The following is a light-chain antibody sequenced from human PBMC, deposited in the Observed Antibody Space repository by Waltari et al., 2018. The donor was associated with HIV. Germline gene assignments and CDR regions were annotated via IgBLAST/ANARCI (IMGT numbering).Light chain of an antibody. CDR2: QNN. Sequence: SYGVSQPPSVSVSPGQTASITCSGDNLADQYTSWYQQRPRQPPVLVIYQNNKRPAGIPDRFSASNAGNTATLTIGGSQAMDEADYYCQAWDNSAAWVFGGGTKLTVL. CDR3: QAWDNSAAWV. J-gene: IGLJ3*02. V-gene: IGLV3-1*01. CDR1: NLADQY.